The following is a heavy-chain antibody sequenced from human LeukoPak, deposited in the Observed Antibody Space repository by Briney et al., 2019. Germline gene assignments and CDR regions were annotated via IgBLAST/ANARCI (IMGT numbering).Heavy chain of an antibody. CDR3: ARLLRTTVGTWYFDL. J-gene: IGHJ2*01. D-gene: IGHD4-23*01. V-gene: IGHV5-51*01. CDR1: GYDFTTYW. CDR2: IYPADSDT. Sequence: GESLKISCKGSGYDFTTYWIGWVRQMPGKGLEWMGVIYPADSDTTYSPSFQGQVTISADKSISTAYLQWSSLKASDTAMYYCARLLRTTVGTWYFDLWGRGTLVTVSS.